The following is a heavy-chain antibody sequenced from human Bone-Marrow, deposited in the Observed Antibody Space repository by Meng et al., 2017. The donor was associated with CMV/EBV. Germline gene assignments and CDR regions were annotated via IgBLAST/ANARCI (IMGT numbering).Heavy chain of an antibody. J-gene: IGHJ4*02. D-gene: IGHD3-22*01. CDR2: IYTSGST. V-gene: IGHV4-4*07. CDR1: GGSISSYY. CDR3: ARGTNKYDSSGYFVDY. Sequence: GSLRLSCTVSGGSISSYYWSWIRQPAGKGLEWIGRIYTSGSTNYNPSLKSRVTMSVDTSKNQFSLKLSSVTAADTAVYYCARGTNKYDSSGYFVDYWGQGTLVTVYS.